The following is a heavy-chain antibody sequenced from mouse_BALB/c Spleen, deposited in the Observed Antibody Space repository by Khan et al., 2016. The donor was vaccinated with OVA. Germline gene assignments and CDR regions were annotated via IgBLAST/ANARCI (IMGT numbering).Heavy chain of an antibody. CDR1: GYTFTDFT. Sequence: QVQLKQSGAELVRPGVSVKISCKGSGYTFTDFTMHWVKQSHAKSLEWIGVISTYYGDATYNQKFKGKATMTVDKASSTAYMELARLTPEDSAIXFCTRGGGGNRFAYWGQGTLVTVSA. CDR2: ISTYYGDA. J-gene: IGHJ3*01. CDR3: TRGGGGNRFAY. V-gene: IGHV1S137*01.